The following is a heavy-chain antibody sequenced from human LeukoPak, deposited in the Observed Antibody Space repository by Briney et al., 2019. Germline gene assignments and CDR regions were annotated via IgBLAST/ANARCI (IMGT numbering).Heavy chain of an antibody. V-gene: IGHV1-3*01. Sequence: ASVKVSCKASGYTFTSYAMHWVRQAPGQRLEWMGWINAGNGNTKYSQKFQGRVTITRDTSASTAYMELSSLRSEDTAVYYCAADPSGSYWYYYGMDVWGQGTTVTVSS. CDR1: GYTFTSYA. CDR3: AADPSGSYWYYYGMDV. D-gene: IGHD1-26*01. J-gene: IGHJ6*02. CDR2: INAGNGNT.